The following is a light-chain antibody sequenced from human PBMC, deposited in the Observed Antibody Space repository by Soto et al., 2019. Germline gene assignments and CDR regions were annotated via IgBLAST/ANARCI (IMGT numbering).Light chain of an antibody. V-gene: IGLV1-40*01. CDR1: SSNIGAEYA. Sequence: QSVLTQPPSVSGAPGQRVAISGTGSSSNIGAEYAVHWYQQLPGTAPKRLIYGDNNRPSGVPDRFSGSKSGTSASLAITGLQPEDEADYYCQSYDSSLTTFVFGTGTKVPS. J-gene: IGLJ1*01. CDR3: QSYDSSLTTFV. CDR2: GDN.